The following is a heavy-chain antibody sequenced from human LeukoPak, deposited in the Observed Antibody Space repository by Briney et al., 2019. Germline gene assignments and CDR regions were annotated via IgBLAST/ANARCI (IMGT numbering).Heavy chain of an antibody. CDR1: GGTFSSYA. CDR3: ATDIFRWLAQEFPIP. J-gene: IGHJ5*02. CDR2: IIPILGIA. Sequence: SVKVSCKASGGTFSSYAISWVRQAPGQGLEWMGRIIPILGIANYAQKFQGRVTITADKSTSTAYMELSSLRSEDTAVYYCATDIFRWLAQEFPIPWGQGTLVTVPS. D-gene: IGHD6-19*01. V-gene: IGHV1-69*04.